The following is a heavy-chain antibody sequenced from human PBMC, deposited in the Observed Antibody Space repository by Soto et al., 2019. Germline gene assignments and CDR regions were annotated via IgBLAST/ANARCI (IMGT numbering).Heavy chain of an antibody. CDR1: GFPFSDSG. V-gene: IGHV3-30*18. CDR2: ISYDGRNK. J-gene: IGHJ2*01. D-gene: IGHD3-10*01. Sequence: QVQLVESGGGVVQPGRSLRLSCAASGFPFSDSGLHWVRQAPGKGLEWVAVISYDGRNKYYADSVKGRFTISRDNSKNMLFLQMNSLRVEDTALYYCAKDRRRRNDFYGSGIGLDLWGRGTLVTVSS. CDR3: AKDRRRRNDFYGSGIGLDL.